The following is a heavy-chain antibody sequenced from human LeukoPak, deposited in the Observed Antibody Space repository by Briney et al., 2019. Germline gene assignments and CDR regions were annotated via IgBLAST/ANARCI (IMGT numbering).Heavy chain of an antibody. Sequence: HPGGSLRLSCAASGFTFSRYWMSWLRQAPGKGLEWVANIKYDTSERYHADSVEGRFTISRDNAKNSLSLQMNSLRAEDTAAYYCARSDANSWYESWGQGTLVTVSS. CDR3: ARSDANSWYES. CDR2: IKYDTSER. CDR1: GFTFSRYW. J-gene: IGHJ5*01. V-gene: IGHV3-7*01. D-gene: IGHD2-2*01.